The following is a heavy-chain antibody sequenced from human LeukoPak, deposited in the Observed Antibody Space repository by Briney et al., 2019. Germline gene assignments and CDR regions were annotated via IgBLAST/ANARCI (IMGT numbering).Heavy chain of an antibody. CDR3: ARDLVVPAAVDYSYYYGMDV. CDR1: GFTFSSYA. CDR2: ISSSSSYI. Sequence: AGGSLRLSCAASGFTFSSYAMSWVRQAPGKGLEWVSSISSSSSYIYYADSVKGRFTISRDNAKNSLYLQMNSLRAEDTAVYYCARDLVVPAAVDYSYYYGMDVWGQGTTVTVSS. D-gene: IGHD2-2*01. J-gene: IGHJ6*02. V-gene: IGHV3-21*04.